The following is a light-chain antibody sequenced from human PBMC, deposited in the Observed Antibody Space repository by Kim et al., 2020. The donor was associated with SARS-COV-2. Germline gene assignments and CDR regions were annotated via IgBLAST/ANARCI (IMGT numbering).Light chain of an antibody. CDR2: GKD. Sequence: VALGQTVRITCQGDSLRSYYVTWYQQKPGQAPKVVIYGKDNRPSGVPDRFSGSSSGNTAYLTITGTQAGDEADYYCNSRDSNDYVVFGGGTKVTVL. J-gene: IGLJ2*01. CDR1: SLRSYY. V-gene: IGLV3-19*01. CDR3: NSRDSNDYVV.